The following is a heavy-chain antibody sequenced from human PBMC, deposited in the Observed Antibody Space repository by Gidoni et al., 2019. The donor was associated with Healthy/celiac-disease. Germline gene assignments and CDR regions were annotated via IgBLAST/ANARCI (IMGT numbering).Heavy chain of an antibody. CDR1: GYTFTSYG. CDR2: ISAYNGNT. Sequence: QVQLVQSGAEEKKPGAAGQVSCKAAGYTFTSYGISGVRQAPGQGLEWMGWISAYNGNTNYAQKLQGRVTMTTDTSTSTAYMALRSLRSDDTAVYYCARDGTVTTFEAYGMDVWGQGTTVTVSS. J-gene: IGHJ6*02. V-gene: IGHV1-18*01. CDR3: ARDGTVTTFEAYGMDV. D-gene: IGHD4-17*01.